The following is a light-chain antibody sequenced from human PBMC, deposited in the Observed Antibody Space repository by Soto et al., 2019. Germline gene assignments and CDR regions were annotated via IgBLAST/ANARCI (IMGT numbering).Light chain of an antibody. CDR2: DVS. CDR3: CSYAGSYTYV. V-gene: IGLV2-11*01. J-gene: IGLJ1*01. Sequence: QSALTQPRSVSGSPGQSVTISCTGTSSDVGGYNYVSWYQQHPGKAPKLMIYDVSKRPSGVPDRFSGYKSGNTASLTISGLQAEDEADYYCCSYAGSYTYVFGTGTKLTLL. CDR1: SSDVGGYNY.